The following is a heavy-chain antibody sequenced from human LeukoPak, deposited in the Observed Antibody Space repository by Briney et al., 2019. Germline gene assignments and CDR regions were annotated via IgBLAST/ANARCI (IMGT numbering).Heavy chain of an antibody. CDR3: ARDVSITMVRGVIIRGRWFDP. CDR2: INHSGST. V-gene: IGHV4-34*01. D-gene: IGHD3-10*01. J-gene: IGHJ5*02. CDR1: GGSFSGYY. Sequence: PSETLSLTCAVYGGSFSGYYWSWIRQPPGKGLEWIGEINHSGSTNYNPSLKSRVTISVDTSKNQFSLKLSSETAADTAVYYCARDVSITMVRGVIIRGRWFDPWGQGTLVTVFS.